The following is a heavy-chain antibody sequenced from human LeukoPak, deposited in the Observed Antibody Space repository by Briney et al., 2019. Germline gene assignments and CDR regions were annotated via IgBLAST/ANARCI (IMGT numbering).Heavy chain of an antibody. V-gene: IGHV4-38-2*02. CDR2: VYHGGSS. CDR3: ARSNCPGGSCYDNRGYFDY. J-gene: IGHJ4*02. Sequence: SETLSLTCTVSGYSISSGFYWGWIRQPPGKGLEWIGNVYHGGSSYYNPSLKSRVTISVDTSKSQFSLKLSSVTAADTALYYCARSNCPGGSCYDNRGYFDYWGQGTLVTVSS. D-gene: IGHD2-15*01. CDR1: GYSISSGFY.